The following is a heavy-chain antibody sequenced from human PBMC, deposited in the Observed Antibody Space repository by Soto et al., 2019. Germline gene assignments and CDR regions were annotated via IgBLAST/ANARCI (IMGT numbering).Heavy chain of an antibody. CDR1: GGSISSYY. Sequence: QVQLQESGPGLVKPSETLSLTCTVSGGSISSYYWSWIRQPAGKGLEWIGRIYTSGSTNYNPSLTSRVTMSVDTSKNQFSLKLSSVTAADTAVYYCARGRQLGPYYYYGMDVWGQGTTVTVSS. CDR3: ARGRQLGPYYYYGMDV. V-gene: IGHV4-4*07. J-gene: IGHJ6*02. CDR2: IYTSGST. D-gene: IGHD6-13*01.